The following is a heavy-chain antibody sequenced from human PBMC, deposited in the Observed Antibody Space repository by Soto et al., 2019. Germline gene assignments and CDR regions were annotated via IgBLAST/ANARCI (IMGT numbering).Heavy chain of an antibody. CDR3: ARANIEGIVVVVAATPIAANWFDP. V-gene: IGHV4-4*02. CDR1: GGSISSSNW. CDR2: IYHSGST. Sequence: QVQLQESGPGLVKPSGTLSLTCAVSGGSISSSNWWSWVRQPPGKGLELIGEIYHSGSTNYNTSLKSRVTISVDKSKNQFSLKLSSVTAADTAVYYCARANIEGIVVVVAATPIAANWFDPWGQGTLVTVSS. J-gene: IGHJ5*02. D-gene: IGHD2-15*01.